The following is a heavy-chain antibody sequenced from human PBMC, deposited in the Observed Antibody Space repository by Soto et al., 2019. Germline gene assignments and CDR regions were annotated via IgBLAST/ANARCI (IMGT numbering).Heavy chain of an antibody. Sequence: QPGGSLRLSCAASGIPFSIYAMTLVRQSPGRGLEWVSCISVSGVYTYSADSVKGRFTLSRDSSKNTLYLQMKSLRDEDTAVYYCAKVWGGYCSGGTCYSPYYDYGMDVWGQGTRVTVSS. CDR1: GIPFSIYA. CDR2: ISVSGVYT. V-gene: IGHV3-23*01. CDR3: AKVWGGYCSGGTCYSPYYDYGMDV. J-gene: IGHJ6*02. D-gene: IGHD2-15*01.